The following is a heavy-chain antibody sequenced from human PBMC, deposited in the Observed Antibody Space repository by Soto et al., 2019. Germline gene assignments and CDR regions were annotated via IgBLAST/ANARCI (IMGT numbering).Heavy chain of an antibody. V-gene: IGHV3-23*01. D-gene: IGHD3-22*01. Sequence: EVQLLESGGGLVQPGGSLRLSCEASGFTFSNYAMSWVGQAPGKGLEWVSGIGGRATSAYYADSVKGRFAISRDNSYNTLFLQLNSLRAEDTAVYYCAKSRYSDSSGEFYDFWGQGTLVSVSS. CDR3: AKSRYSDSSGEFYDF. J-gene: IGHJ4*02. CDR1: GFTFSNYA. CDR2: IGGRATSA.